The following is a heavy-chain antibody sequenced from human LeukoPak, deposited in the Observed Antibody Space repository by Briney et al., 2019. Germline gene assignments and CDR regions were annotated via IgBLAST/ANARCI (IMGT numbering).Heavy chain of an antibody. CDR1: GYTLTGLS. J-gene: IGHJ4*02. CDR2: FDPEDGET. Sequence: SAVNVSCKVSGYTLTGLSMHWVRQAPGKGLEWMGGFDPEDGETIYAQKFQGRVTMTEDTSTDTAYMELSSLRSEDTAVYYCATVFYDSSGYWLDYWGQGTLVTVSS. D-gene: IGHD3-22*01. CDR3: ATVFYDSSGYWLDY. V-gene: IGHV1-24*01.